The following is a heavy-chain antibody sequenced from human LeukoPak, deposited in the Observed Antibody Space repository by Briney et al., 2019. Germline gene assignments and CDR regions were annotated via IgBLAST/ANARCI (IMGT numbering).Heavy chain of an antibody. CDR3: ARDGLVGGSSWYEGYFQH. D-gene: IGHD6-13*01. J-gene: IGHJ1*01. CDR1: GFTFSSYA. V-gene: IGHV3-23*01. CDR2: ISGSGGST. Sequence: GGSLRLSCAASGFTFSSYAMNWVRQAPGKGLEWVSAISGSGGSTYYADSVKGRFTVSRDNSKNTLYLHMNSLRAEDTAVYYCARDGLVGGSSWYEGYFQHWGQGTLVTVSS.